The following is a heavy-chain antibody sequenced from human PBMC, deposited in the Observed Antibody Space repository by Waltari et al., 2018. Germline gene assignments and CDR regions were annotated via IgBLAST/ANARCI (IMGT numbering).Heavy chain of an antibody. J-gene: IGHJ6*03. CDR1: GGSTSTYY. CDR2: IHYSGSS. D-gene: IGHD1-26*01. V-gene: IGHV4-59*01. CDR3: ARADTSTSYFYYYMDV. Sequence: QVQLQESGPGLVKPSETLSLTCTASGGSTSTYYWSWGRQSPGKGLEWIGYIHYSGSSVYNPSLRSRVAISLDTPNNQFSLRLRSVTAADAAIYYCARADTSTSYFYYYMDVWGKGTTVTVSS.